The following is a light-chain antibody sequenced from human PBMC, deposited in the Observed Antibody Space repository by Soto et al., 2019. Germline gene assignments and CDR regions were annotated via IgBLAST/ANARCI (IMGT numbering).Light chain of an antibody. CDR2: DAS. V-gene: IGKV1-5*01. Sequence: DIQIGGSPSTVSAYGVDSVAIAWLASQSITTWLAWYQQRPGKAPKLLIYDASSLQSGVPSRFSGSGSGTEFTLTISSLQPDDFATYYCQHYNSYSEAFGQGTKVDIK. J-gene: IGKJ1*01. CDR3: QHYNSYSEA. CDR1: QSITTW.